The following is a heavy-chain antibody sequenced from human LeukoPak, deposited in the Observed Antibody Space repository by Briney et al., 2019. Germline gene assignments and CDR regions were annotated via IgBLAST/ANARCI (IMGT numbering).Heavy chain of an antibody. D-gene: IGHD2/OR15-2a*01. J-gene: IGHJ4*02. CDR1: GFTFSSYA. V-gene: IGHV4-59*01. CDR2: IYYSGST. CDR3: ARVTPVYYFDY. Sequence: GSLRLSCAASGFTFSSYAMSWIRQPPGKGLEWIGYIYYSGSTNYNPSLKSRVTISVDTSKNQFSLKLSSVTAADTAVYYCARVTPVYYFDYWGQGTLVTVSS.